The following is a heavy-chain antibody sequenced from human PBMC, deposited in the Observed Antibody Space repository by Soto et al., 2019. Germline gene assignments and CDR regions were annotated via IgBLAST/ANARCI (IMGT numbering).Heavy chain of an antibody. CDR1: GFSLSTSGVG. CDR3: AHRVSSSWYVLFDY. V-gene: IGHV2-5*01. Sequence: QITLKESGPTLVKPTQTLTLTCTFSGFSLSTSGVGVGWIRQPPGKALEWLALIYWNDDKRYSPSLKSRLTITKDTSKNQVVLTMTNMDPVDTATYYCAHRVSSSWYVLFDYWGQGTLVTVSS. J-gene: IGHJ4*02. D-gene: IGHD6-13*01. CDR2: IYWNDDK.